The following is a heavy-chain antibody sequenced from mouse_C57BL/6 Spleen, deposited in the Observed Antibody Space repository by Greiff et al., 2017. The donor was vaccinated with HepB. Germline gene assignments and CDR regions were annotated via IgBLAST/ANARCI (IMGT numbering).Heavy chain of an antibody. CDR2: IDPETGGT. D-gene: IGHD1-1*01. CDR1: GYTFTDYA. J-gene: IGHJ2*01. Sequence: VQLQPSGAELVRPGASVTLSCKASGYTFTDYAMHWVKQTPVHGLEWIGAIDPETGGTAYNQKFKGKAILTADKSSSTAYMELRSLTSEDSAVYYCTRKGFITTVVATYYFDYWGQGTTLTVSS. V-gene: IGHV1-15*01. CDR3: TRKGFITTVVATYYFDY.